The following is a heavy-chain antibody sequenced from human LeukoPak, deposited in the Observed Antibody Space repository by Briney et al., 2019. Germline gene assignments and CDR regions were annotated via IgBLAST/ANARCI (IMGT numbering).Heavy chain of an antibody. V-gene: IGHV4-39*01. CDR1: GGSISSSSYY. CDR2: IYYSGST. Sequence: PSETLSLTCTVSGGSISSSSYYWGWIRQPPGKGLEWIGSIYYSGSTYYNPSLKSRVTISVDTSKNQFSLKLSSVTAADTAVYYCASPLLFYDFWSGYYSDRPYGMDVWGQGTTVTVSS. D-gene: IGHD3-3*01. CDR3: ASPLLFYDFWSGYYSDRPYGMDV. J-gene: IGHJ6*02.